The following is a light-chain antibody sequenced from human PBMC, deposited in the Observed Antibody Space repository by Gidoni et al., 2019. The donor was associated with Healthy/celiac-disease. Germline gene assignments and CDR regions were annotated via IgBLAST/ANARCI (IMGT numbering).Light chain of an antibody. CDR3: QQLNSYPT. CDR1: QGISSY. CDR2: AAS. V-gene: IGKV1-9*01. J-gene: IGKJ3*01. Sequence: DIQLTQSPSFLSASVGDRVTITCRASQGISSYLAWYQQKPGKAPKLLIYAASTLQSGVPSRFSGSGSGTEFTLTISSLQPEDFATYYCQQLNSYPTXXXXTKXDIK.